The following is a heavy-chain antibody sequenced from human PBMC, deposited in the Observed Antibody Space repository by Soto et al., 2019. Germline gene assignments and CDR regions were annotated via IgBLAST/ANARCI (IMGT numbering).Heavy chain of an antibody. CDR1: GASVSSSSDY. J-gene: IGHJ3*02. CDR3: ARGRLGDAFDI. V-gene: IGHV4-61*01. D-gene: IGHD3-16*01. Sequence: QVQLQESGPGLVKPSETLSLTCTVSGASVSSSSDYWSWIRQPPGKGLEWIGYIYHIRSTKYYPSLKRRVTISVAPSTSLFSLRLRSVTAADPAVYYCARGRLGDAFDIWGQGTMVTVSS. CDR2: IYHIRST.